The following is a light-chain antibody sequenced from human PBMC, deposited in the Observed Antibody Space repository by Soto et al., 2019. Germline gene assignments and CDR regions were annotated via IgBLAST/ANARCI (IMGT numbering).Light chain of an antibody. V-gene: IGKV4-1*01. CDR1: QSVFSNSNNKNC. J-gene: IGKJ1*01. CDR2: WAS. CDR3: LHYYSIPWT. Sequence: DIVMTQSPDSLAVSLGEMATINCKSSQSVFSNSNNKNCIAWYQQKSGQPPKLLIYWASSRESGVPDRFSGGGSGTDFTLSISSLQAEDVATYYCLHYYSIPWTFGQGTRVEIK.